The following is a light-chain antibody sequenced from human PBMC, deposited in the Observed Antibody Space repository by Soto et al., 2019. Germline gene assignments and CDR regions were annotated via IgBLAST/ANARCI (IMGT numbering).Light chain of an antibody. CDR3: QQYGSSPYT. V-gene: IGKV3-15*01. Sequence: DIVMTQSPATLSVSPGERATLSCRTSQNVGTNLAWYQQKPGQAPRLLIYGASTRATGIPARFSGSGSGTEFTLTISSLQSEDFAVYYCQQYGSSPYTFGQGTKLEIK. CDR1: QNVGTN. J-gene: IGKJ2*01. CDR2: GAS.